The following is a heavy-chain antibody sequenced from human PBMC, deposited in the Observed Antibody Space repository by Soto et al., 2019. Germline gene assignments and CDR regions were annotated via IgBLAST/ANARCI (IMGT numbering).Heavy chain of an antibody. J-gene: IGHJ4*02. CDR2: IIPIFGTA. CDR3: ARDSPGSGYYYFDY. CDR1: GGTFSSYA. Sequence: SVKVSCKASGGTFSSYAISWVLQAPGQGLEWMGGIIPIFGTANYAQKFQGRVTITADESTSTAYMELSSLRSEDTAVYYCARDSPGSGYYYFDYWGQGTLVTVSS. V-gene: IGHV1-69*13. D-gene: IGHD3-22*01.